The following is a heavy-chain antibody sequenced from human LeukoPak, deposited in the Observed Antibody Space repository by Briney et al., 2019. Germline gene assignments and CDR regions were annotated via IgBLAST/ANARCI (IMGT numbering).Heavy chain of an antibody. CDR1: GGSISSYY. Sequence: SETLSLTCTVSGGSISSYYWSWVRQPPGKGLEWIGEIYHSGSTNYNPSLKSRVTISVDKSKNQFSLKLSSVTAADTAVYYCARKVKRYCSGGSCHAEFDCWGQGTLVTVSS. CDR2: IYHSGST. D-gene: IGHD2-15*01. CDR3: ARKVKRYCSGGSCHAEFDC. J-gene: IGHJ4*02. V-gene: IGHV4-59*12.